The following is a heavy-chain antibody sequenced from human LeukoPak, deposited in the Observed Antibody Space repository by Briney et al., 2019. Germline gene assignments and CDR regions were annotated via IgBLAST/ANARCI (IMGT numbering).Heavy chain of an antibody. Sequence: SETLSLTCTVSGGSISSGAYDWGWIRQHPKRGLEWVGYINHSGSTYYNPSLESRVAMSVDTSKNQFSLNLSSVTAADSAVYYCARAARQGFTMIIVPFFYFDLWGRGTLVTVSS. D-gene: IGHD3-22*01. J-gene: IGHJ2*01. V-gene: IGHV4-31*03. CDR3: ARAARQGFTMIIVPFFYFDL. CDR1: GGSISSGAYD. CDR2: INHSGST.